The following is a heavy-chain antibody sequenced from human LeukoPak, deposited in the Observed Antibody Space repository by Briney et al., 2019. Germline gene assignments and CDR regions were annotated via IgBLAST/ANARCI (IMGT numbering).Heavy chain of an antibody. V-gene: IGHV6-1*01. J-gene: IGHJ6*02. CDR2: TYYRSKWYS. CDR3: ASGWSLDV. D-gene: IGHD3-3*01. CDR1: GDSVSSNSAA. Sequence: SQTLSLTCAISGDSVSSNSAAWNWIRQSPSRGLEWLGRTYYRSKWYSEYAASVKSRITINSDTSKNQFSLQLSSLILEDTAAYYCASGWSLDVWGQGTTVTVSS.